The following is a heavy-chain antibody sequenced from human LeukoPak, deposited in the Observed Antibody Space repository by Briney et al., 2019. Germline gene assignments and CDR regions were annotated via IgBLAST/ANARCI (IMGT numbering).Heavy chain of an antibody. D-gene: IGHD2-2*01. CDR1: GFTFSNYG. Sequence: PGGSLRLSCAASGFTFSNYGMHWVRQAPGKGLEWVAVISYDGSNKYYADSVKGRFTISRDNSKNTLYLQMNSLRAEDTAVYYCARARDRCSSASCFGQMDVWGQGTTVTVSS. V-gene: IGHV3-30*03. CDR3: ARARDRCSSASCFGQMDV. J-gene: IGHJ6*02. CDR2: ISYDGSNK.